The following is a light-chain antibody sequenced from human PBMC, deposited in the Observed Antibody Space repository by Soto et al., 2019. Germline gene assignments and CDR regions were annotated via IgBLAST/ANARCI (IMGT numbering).Light chain of an antibody. Sequence: DIQLTQSPSFLSASVGDRVTITCRASQGISSYLAWYQKKPGKAPKLLIYAESTLQRGVPSRFSGSGSGTEFTRTISSLQPEDFTTYYCQQLNSYPYTFGQGTKLEIK. CDR3: QQLNSYPYT. V-gene: IGKV1-9*01. CDR2: AES. CDR1: QGISSY. J-gene: IGKJ2*01.